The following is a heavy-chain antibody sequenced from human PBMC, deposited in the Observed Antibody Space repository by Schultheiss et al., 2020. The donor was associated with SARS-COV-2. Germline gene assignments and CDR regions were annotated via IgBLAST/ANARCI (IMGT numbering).Heavy chain of an antibody. J-gene: IGHJ6*03. CDR2: IYTSGST. CDR3: ARGRGPFRHPLWFGDRRAHYYYMDV. CDR1: GGSFSGYY. D-gene: IGHD3-10*01. V-gene: IGHV4-59*10. Sequence: SQTLSLTCAVYGGSFSGYYWSWIRQPAGKGLEWIGRIYTSGSTYYNPSLKSRVTISVDTSKNQFSLKLSSVTAADTAVYYCARGRGPFRHPLWFGDRRAHYYYMDVWGKGTTVTVSS.